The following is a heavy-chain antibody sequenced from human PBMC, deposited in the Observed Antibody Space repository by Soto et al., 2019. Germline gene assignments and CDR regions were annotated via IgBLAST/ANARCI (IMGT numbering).Heavy chain of an antibody. CDR2: ISYDGSNK. V-gene: IGHV3-30-3*01. D-gene: IGHD5-12*01. CDR1: GFTFSSYA. Sequence: PGGSLRLSCAASGFTFSSYAMHWVRQAPGKGLEWVAVISYDGSNKYYADSVKGRFTISRDNSKNTLYLQMNSLRAEDTAVYYCARESGYDQADYFDYWGQGTLVTVSS. J-gene: IGHJ4*02. CDR3: ARESGYDQADYFDY.